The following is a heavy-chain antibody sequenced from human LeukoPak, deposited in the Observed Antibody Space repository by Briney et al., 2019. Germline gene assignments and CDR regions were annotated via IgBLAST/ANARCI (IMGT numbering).Heavy chain of an antibody. J-gene: IGHJ4*02. Sequence: GALRLSCAASGFTFSSFPMHWVRQAPGKGLEWVAVISYDGSNKYYADSVKGRFTISRDNSKNTLYLQMNSLRAEDTAVYYCAAVSGYSDYWGQGTLVTVSS. V-gene: IGHV3-30-3*01. CDR1: GFTFSSFP. CDR2: ISYDGSNK. CDR3: AAVSGYSDY. D-gene: IGHD2-15*01.